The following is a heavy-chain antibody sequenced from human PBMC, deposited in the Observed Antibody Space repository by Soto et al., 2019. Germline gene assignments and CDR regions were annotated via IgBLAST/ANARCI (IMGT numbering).Heavy chain of an antibody. CDR2: ISYDGSNK. CDR1: GFTFSSYA. Sequence: GGSLRLSCAASGFTFSSYAMHWVRQAPGKGLEWVAVISYDGSNKYYADSVKGRFTISRDNSKNTLYLQMSSLRAEDTAVYYCARDYYDSSGYLAFLDYWGQGTLVTVSS. J-gene: IGHJ4*02. V-gene: IGHV3-30-3*01. CDR3: ARDYYDSSGYLAFLDY. D-gene: IGHD3-22*01.